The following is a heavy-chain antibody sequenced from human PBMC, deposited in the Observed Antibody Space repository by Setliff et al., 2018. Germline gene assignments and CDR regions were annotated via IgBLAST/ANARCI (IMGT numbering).Heavy chain of an antibody. CDR3: ARDACPYSSNWCHHFDY. V-gene: IGHV3-11*04. D-gene: IGHD6-13*01. CDR1: GGSISSSSYY. Sequence: LSLTCTVSGGSISSSSYYWGWIRQPPGKGLEWVSYISSDGRTVFYADSVKGRFTISRDNAKNSLYLQMNSLRADDMAIYYCARDACPYSSNWCHHFDYWGQGTLVTVSS. J-gene: IGHJ4*02. CDR2: ISSDGRTV.